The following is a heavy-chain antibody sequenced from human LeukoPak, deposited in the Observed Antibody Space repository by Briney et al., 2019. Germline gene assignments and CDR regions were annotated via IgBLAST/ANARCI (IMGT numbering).Heavy chain of an antibody. CDR2: LSDNGENT. D-gene: IGHD3-10*01. J-gene: IGHJ4*02. V-gene: IGHV3-23*01. CDR1: GFSINTYT. Sequence: GGSLRFSCDASGFSINTYTMYWVRQAPGKGLEWVSRLSDNGENTYYADSVKGRFTISRDNSKNTLYLQMNSLRAEDTAIYYCARDPRGSYSDYWGQGTLVTVSS. CDR3: ARDPRGSYSDY.